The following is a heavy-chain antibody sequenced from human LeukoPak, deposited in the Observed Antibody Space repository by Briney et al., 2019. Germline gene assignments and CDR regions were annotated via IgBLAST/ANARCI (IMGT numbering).Heavy chain of an antibody. CDR1: GFTFSSYG. J-gene: IGHJ5*02. CDR3: AKGVSIRFLLDP. CDR2: IRYDGSNK. Sequence: PGGSLRPSCAASGFTFSSYGMHWVRQAPGKGLEWVAFIRYDGSNKYYADSVKGRFTISSDNSKNTLYLQMNSLRAEDTAVYYCAKGVSIRFLLDPWGQGTLVTVSS. D-gene: IGHD3-3*01. V-gene: IGHV3-30*02.